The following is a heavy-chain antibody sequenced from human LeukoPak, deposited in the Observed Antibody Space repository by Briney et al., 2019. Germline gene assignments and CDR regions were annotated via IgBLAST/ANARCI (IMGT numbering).Heavy chain of an antibody. J-gene: IGHJ4*02. D-gene: IGHD2-2*01. CDR1: GGSIGGYY. CDR3: ARGPVIPAAKFDY. V-gene: IGHV4-4*07. CDR2: IYTSGSS. Sequence: SETLSLTCTVSGGSIGGYYWSWIRQPAGKGLDWIGRIYTSGSSNYNPSLKSRVTMSVDTSKNQFSLNLRSVTAADTAVYYCARGPVIPAAKFDYWGQETLVTVSS.